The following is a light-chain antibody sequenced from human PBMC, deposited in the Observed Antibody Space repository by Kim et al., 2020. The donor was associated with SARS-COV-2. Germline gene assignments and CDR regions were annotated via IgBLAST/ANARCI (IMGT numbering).Light chain of an antibody. V-gene: IGKV1-39*01. CDR2: AAS. Sequence: GDTVTITCRASQDISQYLNWYQQKPGHAPKFLIFAASNLRSGVPSRFSGGGSGTDFTLTISNLQPEDFATYFCQQSYSNPKYTFG. CDR3: QQSYSNPKYT. CDR1: QDISQY. J-gene: IGKJ2*01.